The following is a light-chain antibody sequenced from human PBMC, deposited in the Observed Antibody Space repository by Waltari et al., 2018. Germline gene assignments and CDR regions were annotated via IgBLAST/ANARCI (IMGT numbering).Light chain of an antibody. CDR1: DSISTY. J-gene: IGKJ5*01. CDR3: QQYNNWPPIT. V-gene: IGKV1-39*01. CDR2: ATS. Sequence: DVQLTQSPSSLSASVGDRVTITCRTRDSISTYLNWYQHKPGRAPKLLIYATSSLQSGVPSRFSGSGSGTEFTLTISSLQSEDFAVYYCQQYNNWPPITFGQGTRLEIK.